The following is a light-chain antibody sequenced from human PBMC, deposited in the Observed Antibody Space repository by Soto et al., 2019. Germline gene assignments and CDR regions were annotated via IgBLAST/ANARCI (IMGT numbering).Light chain of an antibody. Sequence: QLVLTQPPSVSGAPGQRVTISCTGSSSNIGAGYDVHWYQHLPGTAPKLLIYGDSNRPSGVPDRFSASKSGTSASLAITGLQAEDEADYYCQSYDTSLSLFFGGGTKLTVL. J-gene: IGLJ2*01. CDR1: SSNIGAGYD. CDR2: GDS. CDR3: QSYDTSLSLF. V-gene: IGLV1-40*01.